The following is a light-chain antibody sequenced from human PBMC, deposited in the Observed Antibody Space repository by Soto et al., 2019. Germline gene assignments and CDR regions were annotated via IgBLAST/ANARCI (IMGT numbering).Light chain of an antibody. J-gene: IGLJ3*02. CDR3: AVWDDSLNGPV. V-gene: IGLV1-44*01. CDR2: SNN. CDR1: RSNIGSNT. Sequence: QSVLTQPPSASGTPGQRVTISCSGSRSNIGSNTVNWYQHLTGAAPKLLIYSNNQRPSGVPDRFSGSKSGTSASLAISGLQSEDEADYYCAVWDDSLNGPVFGGGTKLTVL.